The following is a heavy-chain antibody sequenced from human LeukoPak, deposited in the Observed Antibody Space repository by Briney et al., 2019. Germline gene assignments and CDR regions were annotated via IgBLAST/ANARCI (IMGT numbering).Heavy chain of an antibody. V-gene: IGHV4-34*01. Sequence: PSETLSLTCAVYGGSFSGSYWSWIRQPPGKGLEWIGEINHSGSTNYNPSLKSRVTISVDTSKNQFSLKLTSVTAADTAVFYCARESGYYDVLTGYYNQSWFDPWGQGTLVTVSS. J-gene: IGHJ5*02. CDR1: GGSFSGSY. CDR2: INHSGST. D-gene: IGHD3-9*01. CDR3: ARESGYYDVLTGYYNQSWFDP.